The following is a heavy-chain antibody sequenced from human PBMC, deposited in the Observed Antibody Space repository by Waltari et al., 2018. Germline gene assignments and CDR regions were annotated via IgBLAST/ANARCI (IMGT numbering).Heavy chain of an antibody. D-gene: IGHD6-13*01. CDR1: GYTFTSYD. Sequence: QVQLVQSGAEVKKPGASVKVSCKASGYTFTSYDINWVRQATGHGLEWMGWMNPNSGNTGYAQKFQGRVTITRNTSISTAYMELSSLRSEDTAVYYCARGLVAAAGTDYYYYMDVWGKGTTVTVSS. CDR2: MNPNSGNT. V-gene: IGHV1-8*03. J-gene: IGHJ6*03. CDR3: ARGLVAAAGTDYYYYMDV.